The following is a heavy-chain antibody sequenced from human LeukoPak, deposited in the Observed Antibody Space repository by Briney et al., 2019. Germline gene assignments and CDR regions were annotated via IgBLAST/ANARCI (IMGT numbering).Heavy chain of an antibody. CDR2: INPNSGGT. CDR1: GYTFTGYY. D-gene: IGHD2-2*01. J-gene: IGHJ4*02. CDR3: AREYCSSTSCFRYFDY. Sequence: GASVKVSCKASGYTFTGYYMHWVRQAPGQGLEWLRWINPNSGGTNYAQKFQGRVTMTRDTSISTAYMELSRLRSDDTAVYYCAREYCSSTSCFRYFDYWGQGTLVTVSS. V-gene: IGHV1-2*02.